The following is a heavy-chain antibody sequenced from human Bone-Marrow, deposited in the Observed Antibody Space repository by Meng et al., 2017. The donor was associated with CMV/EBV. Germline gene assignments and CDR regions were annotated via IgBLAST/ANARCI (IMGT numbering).Heavy chain of an antibody. J-gene: IGHJ4*02. CDR3: AKDRDEYYYDSSGYSN. V-gene: IGHV3-30*02. CDR2: IRYDGSNK. Sequence: GGSLRLSCAASGFTFSSYAMHWVRQAPGKGLEWVAFIRYDGSNKYYADSVKGRFTISRDNSKNTLYLQMNSLRAEDTAVYYCAKDRDEYYYDSSGYSNWGQGTLVTVSS. D-gene: IGHD3-22*01. CDR1: GFTFSSYA.